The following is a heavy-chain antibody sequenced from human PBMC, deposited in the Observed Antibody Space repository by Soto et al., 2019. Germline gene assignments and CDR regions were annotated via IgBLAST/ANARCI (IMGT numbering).Heavy chain of an antibody. CDR2: INPMFTTT. V-gene: IGHV1-69*01. Sequence: QVQLVQSGAEVKKPGSSVKVSCKASGGTFSSFPISWVRQGPGQGLEWMGGINPMFTTTNYAPKFQGRVTLIAEESTSTAFMDLSSLRYEDTAVYYCARGSDCSETHGFDSWGQGTMVTVSS. CDR1: GGTFSSFP. J-gene: IGHJ3*02. D-gene: IGHD2-15*01. CDR3: ARGSDCSETHGFDS.